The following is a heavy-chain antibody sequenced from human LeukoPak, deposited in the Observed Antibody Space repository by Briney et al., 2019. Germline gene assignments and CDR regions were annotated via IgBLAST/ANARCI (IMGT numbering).Heavy chain of an antibody. CDR1: GFTFGAYW. Sequence: RGSLRLSCAASGFTFGAYWMSWFRQAPGKGPEWVASIKEDGSAQYYVDSLEGRFTISRDNAMNSLYLQMDSMGVEDTAVYYCARHIVGEQNFDYWSQGTLVTVSS. V-gene: IGHV3-7*01. CDR3: ARHIVGEQNFDY. J-gene: IGHJ4*02. CDR2: IKEDGSAQ. D-gene: IGHD3-16*02.